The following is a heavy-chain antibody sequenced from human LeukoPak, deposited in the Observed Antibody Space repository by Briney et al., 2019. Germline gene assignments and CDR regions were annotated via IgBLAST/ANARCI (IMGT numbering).Heavy chain of an antibody. CDR1: GGSINGYY. D-gene: IGHD4-17*01. Sequence: SETQSLTCTVSGGSINGYYWTWIRQPPGKGLEWIGYISDSGSTNYSPSLKSRVTMSVDSSNTEFSLRLNSVTAADTAVYYCARVFRGAVTSNWFDPWGQGTLVTVSS. J-gene: IGHJ5*02. CDR3: ARVFRGAVTSNWFDP. CDR2: ISDSGST. V-gene: IGHV4-59*01.